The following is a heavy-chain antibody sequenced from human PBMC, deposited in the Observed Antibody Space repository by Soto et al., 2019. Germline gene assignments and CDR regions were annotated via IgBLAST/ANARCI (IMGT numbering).Heavy chain of an antibody. CDR3: ARLDWSGRTLDY. J-gene: IGHJ4*02. CDR2: IYYSGST. D-gene: IGHD3-3*01. Sequence: PSETLSLTCTVSGGSISSSSYYWGWIRQPPGKGLEWIGSIYYSGSTYYNPSLKSRVTISVDTSKNQFSLKLSSVTAADTAVYYCARLDWSGRTLDYWGQGTLVTVSS. CDR1: GGSISSSSYY. V-gene: IGHV4-39*01.